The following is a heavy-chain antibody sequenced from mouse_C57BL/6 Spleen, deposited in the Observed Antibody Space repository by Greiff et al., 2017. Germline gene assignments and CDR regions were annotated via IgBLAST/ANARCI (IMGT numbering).Heavy chain of an antibody. CDR2: ISYDGSN. Sequence: VQLKESGPGLVKPSQSLSLTCSVTGYSITSGYYWNWIRQFPGNKLEWMGYISYDGSNNYNPSLKNRISITRDTSKNQFFLKLNSVTTEDTATYYCAKEGLKGNFDYWGQGTTLTVSS. V-gene: IGHV3-6*01. J-gene: IGHJ2*01. D-gene: IGHD1-3*01. CDR1: GYSITSGYY. CDR3: AKEGLKGNFDY.